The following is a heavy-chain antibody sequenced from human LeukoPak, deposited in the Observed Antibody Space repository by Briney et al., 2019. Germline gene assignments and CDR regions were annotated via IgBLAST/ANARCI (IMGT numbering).Heavy chain of an antibody. CDR2: ISAYNGNT. V-gene: IGHV1-18*01. D-gene: IGHD2-15*01. J-gene: IGHJ5*02. CDR1: GYTFTSYG. Sequence: ASVKVSCKASGYTFTSYGISWVRQAPGQGLEWMGWISAYNGNTNYAQKLQGRVTMTTDTSTSTAYMELRSLRSDDTAVYYCASHPGSIGDCSGGSCSNPWGQGTLVSVSS. CDR3: ASHPGSIGDCSGGSCSNP.